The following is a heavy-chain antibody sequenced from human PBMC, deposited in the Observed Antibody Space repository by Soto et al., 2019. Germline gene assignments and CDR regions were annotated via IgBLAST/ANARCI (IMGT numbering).Heavy chain of an antibody. CDR3: AGPWRGGSYRNRGVRDYMDV. D-gene: IGHD3-16*02. V-gene: IGHV4-34*01. CDR1: GGSFSGYY. J-gene: IGHJ6*03. CDR2: INHSGST. Sequence: SETLSLTCAVYGGSFSGYYWSWIRQPPGKGLEWIGEINHSGSTNYNPSLKSRVTISVDTSKNQFSLKLSSVTAADTAVYYCAGPWRGGSYRNRGVRDYMDVWGKGTTVTVSS.